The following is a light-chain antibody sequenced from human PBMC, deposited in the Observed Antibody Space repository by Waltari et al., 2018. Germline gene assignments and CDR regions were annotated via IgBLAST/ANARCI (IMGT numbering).Light chain of an antibody. V-gene: IGKV3-20*01. CDR3: QKYVNLPAT. CDR1: QSVGKY. J-gene: IGKJ1*01. CDR2: DAS. Sequence: EIVLPQSPATLSLSPGQRATLPCRASQSVGKYLAWYQQKPGQAPRLLIYDASTRATGIPDRFSGSGSGTDFSLTISRLEPEDFAVYYCQKYVNLPATFGQGTKVEIK.